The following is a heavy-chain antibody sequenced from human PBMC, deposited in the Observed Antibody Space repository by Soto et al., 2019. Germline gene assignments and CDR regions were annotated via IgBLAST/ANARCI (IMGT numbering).Heavy chain of an antibody. CDR3: ARDWEFGY. CDR2: INPSGYSI. CDR1: GYSLSSYY. D-gene: IGHD1-26*01. Sequence: ASVKVSCKASGYSLSSYYMHWVRQAPGQGLEWMGVINPSGYSITYAQKFQGRVTMPKDTSTSTLFRGGSTRSSEDTAVYFCARDWEFGYWGKGTWVTVSS. J-gene: IGHJ4*02. V-gene: IGHV1-46*01.